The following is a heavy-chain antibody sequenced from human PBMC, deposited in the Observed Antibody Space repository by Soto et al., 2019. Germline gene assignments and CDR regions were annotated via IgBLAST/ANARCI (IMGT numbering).Heavy chain of an antibody. J-gene: IGHJ6*02. V-gene: IGHV3-23*01. CDR1: GFTFSTYA. CDR2: IGSSDAYT. CDR3: TGAVDLPPYYFNYGMDL. Sequence: ELRLLESGGGLVQPGGSLRLSCAASGFTFSTYAMSWVRRAPGKGLEWVSSIGSSDAYTYYVASVRGRFTISRDNFQSTLYLQMNTLRAEETAVYYCTGAVDLPPYYFNYGMDLWGQGTTVTVSS.